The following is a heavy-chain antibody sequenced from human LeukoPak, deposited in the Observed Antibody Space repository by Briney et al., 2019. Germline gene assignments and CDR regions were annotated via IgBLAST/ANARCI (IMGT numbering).Heavy chain of an antibody. CDR1: GGTFSSYA. V-gene: IGHV1-69*05. J-gene: IGHJ5*02. Sequence: GASVKVSCKASGGTFSSYAISWVRQAPGQGLEWMGGIIPIFGTANYAQKFQGRVTITTDESTSTAYMELSSLRSEDTAVYYCARGLSRVPAAPNWFDPWGQGTLVTVSS. D-gene: IGHD2-2*01. CDR3: ARGLSRVPAAPNWFDP. CDR2: IIPIFGTA.